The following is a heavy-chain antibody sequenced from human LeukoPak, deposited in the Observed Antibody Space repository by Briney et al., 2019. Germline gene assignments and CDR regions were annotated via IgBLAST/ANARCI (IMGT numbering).Heavy chain of an antibody. CDR1: GYRFISYG. D-gene: IGHD3-3*01. Sequence: GASVKVSCKASGYRFISYGFSWVRQAPGQGLEWMGWISAYNGNTNYAQKFQGRVTMTTDTSTSTVYMEVRSLRSDDTAVYYCVRALSDDFWSGYQDHWGRGTLVTVSS. J-gene: IGHJ4*02. CDR3: VRALSDDFWSGYQDH. CDR2: ISAYNGNT. V-gene: IGHV1-18*01.